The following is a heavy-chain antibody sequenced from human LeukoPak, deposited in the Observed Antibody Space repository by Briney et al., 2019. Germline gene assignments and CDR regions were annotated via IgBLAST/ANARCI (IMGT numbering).Heavy chain of an antibody. J-gene: IGHJ4*02. V-gene: IGHV3-23*01. CDR3: ARTPGYSSSWLTEFDY. CDR2: ISGSGGST. CDR1: GSTFSSYA. D-gene: IGHD6-13*01. Sequence: GGSLRLSCAASGSTFSSYAMSWVRQAPGKGLEWVSAISGSGGSTYYADSVKGRFTISRDNSKNTLYLQMNSLRAGDTAVYYCARTPGYSSSWLTEFDYWGQGTLVTVSS.